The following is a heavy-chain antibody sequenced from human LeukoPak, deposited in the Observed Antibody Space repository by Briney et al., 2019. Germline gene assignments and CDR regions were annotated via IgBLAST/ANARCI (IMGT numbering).Heavy chain of an antibody. CDR1: GFTFDDYA. Sequence: GGSLRLSCAASGFTFDDYAMHWVRQVPGKGLERVSGISWNSYSIGYADSVKGRFTISRDNAKNSLHLQMNSLRAEDTALYYCAKDIGHTGSYNAFDIWGQGTMVTVSS. J-gene: IGHJ3*02. CDR2: ISWNSYSI. V-gene: IGHV3-9*01. D-gene: IGHD1-26*01. CDR3: AKDIGHTGSYNAFDI.